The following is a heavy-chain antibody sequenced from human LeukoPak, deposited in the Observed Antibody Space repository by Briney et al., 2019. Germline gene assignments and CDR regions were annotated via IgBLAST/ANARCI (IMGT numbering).Heavy chain of an antibody. Sequence: GGSLRLSCAASGFTFSTYAMSWVRQAPGKGLEWLSGISGSGGSTYYADSVKGRFTLFRDNSKNTLHLQMNSLRAEDTAIYYCARAPSYSSGRFDVWGQGTMVTVSS. D-gene: IGHD6-19*01. CDR1: GFTFSTYA. CDR3: ARAPSYSSGRFDV. V-gene: IGHV3-23*01. J-gene: IGHJ3*01. CDR2: ISGSGGST.